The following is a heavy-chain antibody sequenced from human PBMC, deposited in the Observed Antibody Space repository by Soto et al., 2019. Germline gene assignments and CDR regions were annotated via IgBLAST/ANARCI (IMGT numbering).Heavy chain of an antibody. J-gene: IGHJ4*02. Sequence: SETLSLTCAVYGGSFSGYYWSWIRQPPGKGLEWIGEINHSGSTNYNPSLKSRVTISVDTSKNQFSLKLSSVTAADTAVYYCARQLRYYGPMSYWGQGTLVTVS. D-gene: IGHD3-10*01. CDR1: GGSFSGYY. CDR3: ARQLRYYGPMSY. CDR2: INHSGST. V-gene: IGHV4-34*01.